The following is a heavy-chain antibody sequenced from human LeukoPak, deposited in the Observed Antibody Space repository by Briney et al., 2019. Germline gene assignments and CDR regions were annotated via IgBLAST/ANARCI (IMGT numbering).Heavy chain of an antibody. J-gene: IGHJ3*02. Sequence: SETLSLTCTVSGGSISSYYWSWIRQPPGKGLEWIGYIYYSGSINYNPSLKSRVTISVDTSKNQFSLKLSSVTAADTAVYYCARARYYDFWSGYPRGAFDIWGQGTMVTVSS. CDR2: IYYSGSI. V-gene: IGHV4-59*01. CDR1: GGSISSYY. CDR3: ARARYYDFWSGYPRGAFDI. D-gene: IGHD3-3*01.